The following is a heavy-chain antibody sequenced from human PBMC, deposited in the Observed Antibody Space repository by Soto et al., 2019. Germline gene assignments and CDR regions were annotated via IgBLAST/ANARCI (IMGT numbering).Heavy chain of an antibody. J-gene: IGHJ5*02. CDR2: ISTTAST. Sequence: PGGSLRLSCAASGFTFSSYAMSWVRQAPGKGLEWVSSISTTASTYYADSVKGRFTISRDNSINTLSLQMNSLRADDTAIYYCAKGDLAPWPWGQGT. CDR3: AKGDLAPWP. CDR1: GFTFSSYA. V-gene: IGHV3-23*01. D-gene: IGHD3-16*01.